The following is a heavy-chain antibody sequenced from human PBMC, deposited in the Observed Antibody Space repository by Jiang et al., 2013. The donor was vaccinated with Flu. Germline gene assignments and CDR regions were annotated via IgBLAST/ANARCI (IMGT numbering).Heavy chain of an antibody. J-gene: IGHJ4*02. Sequence: KPTQTLTLTCTFSGFSLSSHGAAVAWIRQPPGKALEWLAVIYWDDDKRYSPSVNDRLSISKDTSKNQVVLKMTNVDPVDTATYYCAHVSFWFGDLSDYYDEWGQGTLVTVSS. CDR3: AHVSFWFGDLSDYYDE. D-gene: IGHD3-10*01. V-gene: IGHV2-5*02. CDR1: GFSLSSHGAA. CDR2: IYWDDDK.